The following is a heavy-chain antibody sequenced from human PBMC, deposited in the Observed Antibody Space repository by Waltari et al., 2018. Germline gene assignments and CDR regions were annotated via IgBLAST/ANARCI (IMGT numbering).Heavy chain of an antibody. CDR3: ARVSPLAPYAFDI. CDR1: GYTFTSYY. J-gene: IGHJ3*02. CDR2: INPSGGST. Sequence: VQLVQSGAEVKKPGASVKVSCKASGYTFTSYYMHWVRPAPGQGLEWMGIINPSGGSTSYAQKFQGRVTMTRDTSTSTVYMELSSLRSEDTAVYYCARVSPLAPYAFDIWGQGTMVTVSS. V-gene: IGHV1-46*01.